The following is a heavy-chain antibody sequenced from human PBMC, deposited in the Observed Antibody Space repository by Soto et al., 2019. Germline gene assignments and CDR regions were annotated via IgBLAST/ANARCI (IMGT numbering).Heavy chain of an antibody. CDR2: IIPILGIA. J-gene: IGHJ6*03. D-gene: IGHD2-2*03. Sequence: QVQLLQSGAEVKKPGSSVKVSCKASGGTFSSYTISWVRQAPGQGLEWMGRIIPILGIANYAQKFQGRVTITADKSTRSAYMELSSLRSEDTAVYYCARAYGYCSSTSYYAKYYYYYYYMDVWGKRTTVTVSS. V-gene: IGHV1-69*02. CDR3: ARAYGYCSSTSYYAKYYYYYYYMDV. CDR1: GGTFSSYT.